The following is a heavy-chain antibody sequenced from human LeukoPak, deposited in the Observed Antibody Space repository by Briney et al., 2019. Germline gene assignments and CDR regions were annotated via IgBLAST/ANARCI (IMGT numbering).Heavy chain of an antibody. Sequence: PSETLSLTCTVSVGSLSDYYWSWIRQPPGKGLEGMGYIYYSGSTNYNPSLKSRVTISVDTSKNQFSLKLSSVTPADTAVYYCARDPSYSSGWFDPWGRGTLVTVSS. V-gene: IGHV4-59*01. J-gene: IGHJ5*02. CDR1: VGSLSDYY. CDR3: ARDPSYSSGWFDP. CDR2: IYYSGST. D-gene: IGHD6-25*01.